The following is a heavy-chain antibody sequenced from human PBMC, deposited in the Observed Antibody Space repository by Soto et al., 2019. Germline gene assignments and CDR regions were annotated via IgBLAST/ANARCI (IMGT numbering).Heavy chain of an antibody. Sequence: QVQLVESGGGVVQPGRSLRLSCAASGFTFSTYAMHWVRQAPGKGLEWVAVISYDGSNKYYADSVKGRFTISRDNSXXTXXLQRNSLRAEDTAVYYCARDKSPYSSGWHNRHFDYWGQGTLVTVSS. D-gene: IGHD6-19*01. J-gene: IGHJ4*02. CDR1: GFTFSTYA. CDR2: ISYDGSNK. V-gene: IGHV3-30-3*01. CDR3: ARDKSPYSSGWHNRHFDY.